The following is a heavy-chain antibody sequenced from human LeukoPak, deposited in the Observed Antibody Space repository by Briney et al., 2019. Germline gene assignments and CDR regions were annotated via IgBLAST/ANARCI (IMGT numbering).Heavy chain of an antibody. CDR2: MNPNSGNT. V-gene: IGHV1-8*01. CDR1: GYTFTSYD. D-gene: IGHD3-10*01. CDR3: ARVTMVRGVIKYYFDY. J-gene: IGHJ4*02. Sequence: ASVKVSCKASGYTFTSYDINWVRQAPGQGLEWMGWMNPNSGNTGYAQKFQGRVTMTRNTSISTAYMELSSLRSEDTAVYYCARVTMVRGVIKYYFDYWGQGTLVTVSS.